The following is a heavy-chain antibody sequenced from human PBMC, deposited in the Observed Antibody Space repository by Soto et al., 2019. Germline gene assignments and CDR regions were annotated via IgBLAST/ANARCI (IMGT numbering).Heavy chain of an antibody. CDR2: INHSGST. CDR3: ARVSSYYYASSGYYFAY. V-gene: IGHV4-34*01. J-gene: IGHJ4*02. D-gene: IGHD3-22*01. CDR1: GGSFSGYY. Sequence: SETLSLTCAVYGGSFSGYYWSWIRQPPGKGLEWIGEINHSGSTNYNPSLKSRVTISVDTSKNQFSLKLSSVTAADTAVYYCARVSSYYYASSGYYFAYWGQGTLVTVSS.